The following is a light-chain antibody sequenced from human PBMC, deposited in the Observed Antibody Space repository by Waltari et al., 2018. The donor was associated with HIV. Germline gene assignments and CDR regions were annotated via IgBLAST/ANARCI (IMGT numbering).Light chain of an antibody. V-gene: IGKV1-5*03. J-gene: IGKJ1*01. Sequence: DIQMTQSPSTLSASIGDTVTLTCRASLDISRWLAWYQQKPGEVPKLLVYTASLLGSGVPSRFSGSGSGIEFTLTINSLQPSDFATYYCQQYNTYLWTFGQGTKVEI. CDR2: TAS. CDR1: LDISRW. CDR3: QQYNTYLWT.